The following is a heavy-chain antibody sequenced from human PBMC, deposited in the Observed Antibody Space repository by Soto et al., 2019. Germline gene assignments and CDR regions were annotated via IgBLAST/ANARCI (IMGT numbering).Heavy chain of an antibody. CDR2: ISSSSSYI. CDR3: ARSMGRAVTTFYY. V-gene: IGHV3-21*01. D-gene: IGHD4-17*01. J-gene: IGHJ4*02. Sequence: EVQLVESGGGLVKPGGSLRLSCAASGFTFSSYSMNWVRQAPGKGLEWVSSISSSSSYIYYADSVKGRFTISRDNAKNSLYLHMNILRAEDTAVYYCARSMGRAVTTFYYWGQGTLVTVSS. CDR1: GFTFSSYS.